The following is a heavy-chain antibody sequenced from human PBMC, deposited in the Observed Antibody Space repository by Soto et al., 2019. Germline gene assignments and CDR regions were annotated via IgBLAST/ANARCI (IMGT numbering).Heavy chain of an antibody. CDR2: IYSGGST. CDR3: EADKGPYYNGMDV. CDR1: GFTVSSNY. V-gene: IGHV3-53*01. J-gene: IGHJ6*02. Sequence: QTGWSLRLSCAASGFTVSSNYMSWVRQAPGKGLEWVSVIYSGGSTYYADSVKGRFTISRDNSKNTLYLQMNSLRAEDTAVYYCEADKGPYYNGMDVWGQGTTVTVS.